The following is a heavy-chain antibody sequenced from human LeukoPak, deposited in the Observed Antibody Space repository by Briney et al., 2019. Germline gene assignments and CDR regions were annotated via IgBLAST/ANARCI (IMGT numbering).Heavy chain of an antibody. V-gene: IGHV6-1*01. Sequence: SQTLSLTCAISGDSVSSNSAAWNWIRQSPSRGLEWLGRTYYRSKWYNDYAVSVKSRITINPDTSKNQFSLQLNSVTPEDTAVYYCARGDTAMVEEGFAFDIWGQGTMVTVSS. D-gene: IGHD5-18*01. J-gene: IGHJ3*02. CDR3: ARGDTAMVEEGFAFDI. CDR1: GDSVSSNSAA. CDR2: TYYRSKWYN.